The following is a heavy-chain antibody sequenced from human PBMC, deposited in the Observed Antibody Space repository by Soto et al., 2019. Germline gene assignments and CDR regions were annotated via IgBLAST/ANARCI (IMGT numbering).Heavy chain of an antibody. D-gene: IGHD2-15*01. CDR2: ISSSSSYI. CDR3: ARDPPKLYGGSGLLDY. J-gene: IGHJ4*02. V-gene: IGHV3-21*01. CDR1: GFTFSSYS. Sequence: GGSLRLSCAASGFTFSSYSMNWVRQAPGKGLEWVSSISSSSSYIYYADSVKGRFTISRDNAKNSLYLQMNSLRAEDTAVYYCARDPPKLYGGSGLLDYWGQGTLGTV.